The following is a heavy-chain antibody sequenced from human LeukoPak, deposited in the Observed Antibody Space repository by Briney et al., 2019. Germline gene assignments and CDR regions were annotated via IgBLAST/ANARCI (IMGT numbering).Heavy chain of an antibody. J-gene: IGHJ4*02. CDR3: ARSDPGYSSS. V-gene: IGHV4-34*01. D-gene: IGHD6-13*01. CDR2: INHSGST. CDR1: GGSFSGYY. Sequence: SETLSLTCAVYGGSFSGYYWSWIRQPPGKGLEWIGEINHSGSTNYNPSLKSRVTISVDTSKNQFSLKLSSVTAADTAVYYCARSDPGYSSSWGQGTLDTVSS.